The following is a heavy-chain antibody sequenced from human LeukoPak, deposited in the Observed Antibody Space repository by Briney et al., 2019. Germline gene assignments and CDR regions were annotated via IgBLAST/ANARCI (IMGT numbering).Heavy chain of an antibody. J-gene: IGHJ5*02. CDR3: ARDDYRGVTNFDP. Sequence: SETLPLTCTVSGGSITPYFWSWIRQPPGKGLEWIGYISYTGSTNYNPSLKSRVTISVDTSKNQFSLQLTSVTAADTAVYYCARDDYRGVTNFDPWGQGTLVTVSS. CDR2: ISYTGST. D-gene: IGHD3-10*01. V-gene: IGHV4-59*01. CDR1: GGSITPYF.